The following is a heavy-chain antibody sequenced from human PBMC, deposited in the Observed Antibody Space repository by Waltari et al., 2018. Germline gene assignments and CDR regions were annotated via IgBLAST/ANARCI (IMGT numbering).Heavy chain of an antibody. V-gene: IGHV5-51*01. Sequence: EVQLVQSGAEGKKPGESLKISCRGSGYNFTTYWIGWVRQMPGEGLEWMAMIYPGDSSSRYRPSFQGQVTISVDKSISTAYLQWSSLKASDTATYYCARRGYSGFEGSWFDSWGRGTLVTVSS. D-gene: IGHD5-12*01. CDR3: ARRGYSGFEGSWFDS. CDR2: IYPGDSSS. CDR1: GYNFTTYW. J-gene: IGHJ5*01.